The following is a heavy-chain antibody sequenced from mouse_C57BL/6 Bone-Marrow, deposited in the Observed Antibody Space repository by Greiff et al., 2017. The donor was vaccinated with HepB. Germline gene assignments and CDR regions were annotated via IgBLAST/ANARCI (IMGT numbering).Heavy chain of an antibody. CDR3: AREGYGSSYGWYFDV. Sequence: VHLVESGAELARPGASVKLSCKASGYTFTSYGISWVKQRTGQGLEWIGEIYPRSGNTYYNEKFKGKATLTADKSSSTAYMELRSLTSEDSAVYCCAREGYGSSYGWYFDVWGTGTTVTVSS. J-gene: IGHJ1*03. CDR2: IYPRSGNT. CDR1: GYTFTSYG. D-gene: IGHD1-1*01. V-gene: IGHV1-81*01.